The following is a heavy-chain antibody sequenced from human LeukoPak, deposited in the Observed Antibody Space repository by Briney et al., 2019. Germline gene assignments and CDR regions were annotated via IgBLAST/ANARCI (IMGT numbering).Heavy chain of an antibody. V-gene: IGHV1-69*02. J-gene: IGHJ3*02. CDR2: IIPILGIA. CDR1: GGTFSSYT. D-gene: IGHD3-9*01. CDR3: ASGGGHFDWLLYAFDI. Sequence: ASVKVSCKASGGTFSSYTISWVRQAPGQGLEWMGRIIPILGIANYAQKFQGRVTITADKSTSTAYMELSSLRSEDTAVYYCASGGGHFDWLLYAFDIWGQGTMVTVSS.